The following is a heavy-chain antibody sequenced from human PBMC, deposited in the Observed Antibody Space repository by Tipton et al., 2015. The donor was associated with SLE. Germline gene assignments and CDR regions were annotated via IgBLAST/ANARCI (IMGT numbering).Heavy chain of an antibody. J-gene: IGHJ4*02. CDR1: GDSISSNYYY. Sequence: TLSLTCTVSGDSISSNYYYWAWIRQPPGKGLVWVGTVYYSENTSYNPSLRSRVTISADTSKNQFSLRLSSVTAADTAVYYCASLRLRFGELSTYYYFDYWGQGTLITVSS. CDR3: ASLRLRFGELSTYYYFDY. V-gene: IGHV4-39*01. D-gene: IGHD3-10*01. CDR2: VYYSENT.